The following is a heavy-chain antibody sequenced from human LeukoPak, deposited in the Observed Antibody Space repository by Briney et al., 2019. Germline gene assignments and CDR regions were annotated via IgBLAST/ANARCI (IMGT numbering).Heavy chain of an antibody. CDR2: INPNSGGT. V-gene: IGHV1-2*02. D-gene: IGHD3-10*01. CDR1: GYTFTGYY. CDR3: ARDLPMVRGVYNWFDP. Sequence: ASVKVSCKASGYTFTGYYMHWVRQAPGQGLEWMGWINPNSGGTNYAQKFQGRVTMTTDTSTSTAYMELRSLRSDDTAVYYCARDLPMVRGVYNWFDPWGQGTLVTVSS. J-gene: IGHJ5*02.